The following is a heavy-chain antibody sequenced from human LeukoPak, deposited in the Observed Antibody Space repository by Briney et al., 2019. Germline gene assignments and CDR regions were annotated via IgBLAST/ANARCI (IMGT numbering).Heavy chain of an antibody. J-gene: IGHJ4*02. CDR3: RVTHQLPFDY. Sequence: SETLSLTCTVSGGSISSSSYYWGWIRQPPGKGLEWIGSIYYSGSSYYHPSLKSRVTISVDTSKNQFSLKLSSVTAADTAVYYCRVTHQLPFDYWGQGTLVTVSS. CDR1: GGSISSSSYY. V-gene: IGHV4-39*07. D-gene: IGHD2-2*01. CDR2: IYYSGSS.